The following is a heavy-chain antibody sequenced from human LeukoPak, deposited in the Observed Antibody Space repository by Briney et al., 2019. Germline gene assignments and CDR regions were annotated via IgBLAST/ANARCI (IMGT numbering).Heavy chain of an antibody. CDR1: GAAFSDYA. CDR2: FIPILGTA. D-gene: IGHD3-3*01. CDR3: AAIPVFAVVLHQEPV. J-gene: IGHJ6*04. V-gene: IGHV1-69*10. Sequence: SVKVSCKASGAAFSDYALNWVRQAPGQGLEWMGVFIPILGTANSTQKFHDRLTITADISTNTAYMELSSLRSEDTAVYFCAAIPVFAVVLHQEPVWGKGTTVTVSS.